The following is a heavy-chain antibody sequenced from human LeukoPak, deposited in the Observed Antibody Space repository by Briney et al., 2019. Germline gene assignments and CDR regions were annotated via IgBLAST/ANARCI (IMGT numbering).Heavy chain of an antibody. J-gene: IGHJ4*02. Sequence: ASVKVSCKASGYTFTSYYMHWVRQAPGQGLEWMGIINPSGGSTSYAQKFQGRVTMTRDTSTSTVYMELSSLRSEDTAVYYCARDSSNWFGELLLDYWGQETLVTVSS. CDR2: INPSGGST. D-gene: IGHD3-10*01. V-gene: IGHV1-46*01. CDR3: ARDSSNWFGELLLDY. CDR1: GYTFTSYY.